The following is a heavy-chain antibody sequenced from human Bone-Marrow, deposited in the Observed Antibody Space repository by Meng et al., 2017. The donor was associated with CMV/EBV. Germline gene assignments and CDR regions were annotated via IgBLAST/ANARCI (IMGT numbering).Heavy chain of an antibody. Sequence: GGSLRLSCAASGFTFSNAWMSWVRQAPGKGLEWVGFIRSKAYGGTTEYAASVKGRFTISRDDSKSIAYLQMNSLKTEDTAVYYCTGKYCSSTSCYWGGGGDYFDYWGQGTLVTVSS. CDR1: GFTFSNAW. D-gene: IGHD2-2*01. CDR2: IRSKAYGGTT. V-gene: IGHV3-49*04. CDR3: TGKYCSSTSCYWGGGGDYFDY. J-gene: IGHJ4*02.